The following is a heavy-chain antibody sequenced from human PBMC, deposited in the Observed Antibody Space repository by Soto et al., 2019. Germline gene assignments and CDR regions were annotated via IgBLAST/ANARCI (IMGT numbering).Heavy chain of an antibody. D-gene: IGHD2-21*01. Sequence: ETQPLTNTVLGDSISGYYWSWIGQPPATGLEWIEYIYYSGSTNYNPSLKSRVTISVDTSKNQFSLKLSSVTAADTAVYYGARSNGDSGDYWSQGTLVTVST. CDR2: IYYSGST. V-gene: IGHV4-59*01. J-gene: IGHJ4*02. CDR1: GDSISGYY. CDR3: ARSNGDSGDY.